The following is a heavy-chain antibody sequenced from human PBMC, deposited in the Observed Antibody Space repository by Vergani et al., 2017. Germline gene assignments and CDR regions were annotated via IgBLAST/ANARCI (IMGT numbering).Heavy chain of an antibody. J-gene: IGHJ4*02. V-gene: IGHV4-31*03. CDR3: ARDPLLWFGELSI. CDR1: GGSISSGGYY. D-gene: IGHD3-10*01. Sequence: QVQLQESGPGLVKPSQTLSLTCTVSGGSISSGGYYWSWIRHHPGKGLEWIGYIYYSGSTYYNPSLKSRVTISVNTSKNQFSLKLSSVTAADTAVYYCARDPLLWFGELSIWGQGTLVTVSS. CDR2: IYYSGST.